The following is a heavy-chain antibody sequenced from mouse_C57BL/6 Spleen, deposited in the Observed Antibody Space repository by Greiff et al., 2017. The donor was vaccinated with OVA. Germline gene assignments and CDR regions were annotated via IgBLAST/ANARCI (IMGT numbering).Heavy chain of an antibody. D-gene: IGHD1-1*01. Sequence: VQLQQPGAELVKPGASVKLSCKASGYTFTSYWMQWVKQRPGQGLEWIGEIDPSDSYTNYNQKFKGKATLTVDTSSSTAYMQLSSLTSEDSAVYYCAKWTTGGYFDYWGQGTTLTVSS. J-gene: IGHJ2*01. CDR2: IDPSDSYT. V-gene: IGHV1-50*01. CDR3: AKWTTGGYFDY. CDR1: GYTFTSYW.